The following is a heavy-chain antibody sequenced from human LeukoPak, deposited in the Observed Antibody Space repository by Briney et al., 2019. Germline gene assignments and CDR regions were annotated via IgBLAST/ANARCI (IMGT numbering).Heavy chain of an antibody. CDR1: GYTLTELS. V-gene: IGHV1-24*01. D-gene: IGHD3-22*01. Sequence: ASVKVSCKVSGYTLTELSMHWVRQAPGKGLEWMGGFDPEDGETIYAQKFQGRVTMTEDTSTDTAYMELSSLRSGDTAVYYCATGYYDSSGYYSYHPWGQGTLVTVSS. CDR2: FDPEDGET. J-gene: IGHJ5*02. CDR3: ATGYYDSSGYYSYHP.